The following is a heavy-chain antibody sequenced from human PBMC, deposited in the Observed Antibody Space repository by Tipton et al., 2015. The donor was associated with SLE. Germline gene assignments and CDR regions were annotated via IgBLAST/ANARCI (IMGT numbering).Heavy chain of an antibody. V-gene: IGHV4-39*01. CDR1: GGSISSSSYY. J-gene: IGHJ4*02. CDR2: IYYSGST. CDR3: ARGVGSYWFHYFDY. Sequence: TLSLTCTVSGGSISSSSYYWGWIRQPPGKGLEWIGSIYYSGSTHFNPSLKSRVTISVDTSKNQFSLRLGSVTAADTAVYYCARGVGSYWFHYFDYWGQGTRVTVSS. D-gene: IGHD1-26*01.